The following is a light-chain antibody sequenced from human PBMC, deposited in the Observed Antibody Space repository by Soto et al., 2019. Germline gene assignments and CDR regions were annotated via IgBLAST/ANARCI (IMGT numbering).Light chain of an antibody. Sequence: EIVLTQSPATLSLSPGERATLSCRASQSVSSYLAWYQQKPGQAPRLLIYDASNRATGIPARFSGSGSGTNFTLTISSLEPEYFAVYYCQQRSNWPPGVTFGPGPKMDIK. CDR2: DAS. CDR1: QSVSSY. CDR3: QQRSNWPPGVT. V-gene: IGKV3-11*01. J-gene: IGKJ3*01.